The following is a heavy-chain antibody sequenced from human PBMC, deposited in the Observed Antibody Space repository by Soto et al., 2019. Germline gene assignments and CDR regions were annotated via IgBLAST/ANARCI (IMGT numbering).Heavy chain of an antibody. CDR1: GFTFDDYA. CDR2: IYWNSGTI. J-gene: IGHJ4*02. Sequence: VQLVESGGGLVQPGGSLRLSCAASGFTFDDYAMHWVRQAPGKGLEWVSSIYWNSGTIDYADSVKGRFTISRDNAKNSLYLQMNSLRPEDTAFYYCAKDNSLTTSSFAHWGQGTLVTVSS. CDR3: AKDNSLTTSSFAH. V-gene: IGHV3-9*01. D-gene: IGHD1-1*01.